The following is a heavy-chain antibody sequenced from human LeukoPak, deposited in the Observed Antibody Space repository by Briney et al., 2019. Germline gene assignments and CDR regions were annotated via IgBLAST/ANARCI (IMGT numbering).Heavy chain of an antibody. J-gene: IGHJ4*02. V-gene: IGHV3-21*06. CDR2: ISGTSSYI. D-gene: IGHD7-27*01. CDR3: GRAGDY. CDR1: GFTFSNYY. Sequence: GGSLRLSCAASGFTFSNYYMNWVRQAPGKGLEWISSISGTSSYIFYADSLKGRFIVSRDNAKNSLFLQMNSLRAKDTAVYYCGRAGDYWGQGTLVTVSS.